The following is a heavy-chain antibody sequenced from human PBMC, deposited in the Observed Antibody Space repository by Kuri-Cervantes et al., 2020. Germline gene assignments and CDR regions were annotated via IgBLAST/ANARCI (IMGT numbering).Heavy chain of an antibody. CDR3: ARVWDYSGNPWYFDY. Sequence: GESLKISCAASGFTFSGYWMHWFRQAPGEGLVWVSRIHSDGTSTNYAGSVKGRFTISIDNAKNMLYLQMDSPRVEDTAVYYCARVWDYSGNPWYFDYWGRGTLVTVSS. D-gene: IGHD4-23*01. CDR2: IHSDGTST. V-gene: IGHV3-74*01. CDR1: GFTFSGYW. J-gene: IGHJ4*02.